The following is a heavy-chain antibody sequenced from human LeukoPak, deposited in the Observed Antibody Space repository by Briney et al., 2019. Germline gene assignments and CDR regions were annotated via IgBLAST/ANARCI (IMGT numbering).Heavy chain of an antibody. Sequence: ASVKVSCKASGYTFISYGISWVRQAPGQGLEWMGWISTYNGNTNYAQKFQGRVTITADESTSTAYMELSSLRSEDTAVYYCASHDYKDYYYYGMDVWGQGTTVTVSS. V-gene: IGHV1-18*01. CDR3: ASHDYKDYYYYGMDV. J-gene: IGHJ6*02. D-gene: IGHD4-11*01. CDR2: ISTYNGNT. CDR1: GYTFISYG.